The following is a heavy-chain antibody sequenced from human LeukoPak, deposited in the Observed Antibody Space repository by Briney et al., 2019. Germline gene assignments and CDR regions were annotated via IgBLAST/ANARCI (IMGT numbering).Heavy chain of an antibody. D-gene: IGHD2-2*01. Sequence: GGSLRLSCAASGFTFSSYSMNWVRQAPGEGLEWVSYISSSSSTIYYADSVKGRFTISRDNAKNSLYLQLNSLRAEDTAVYYCARGADMVVIPAAIPDYWGQGTLVTVSS. CDR2: ISSSSSTI. CDR3: ARGADMVVIPAAIPDY. J-gene: IGHJ4*02. CDR1: GFTFSSYS. V-gene: IGHV3-48*04.